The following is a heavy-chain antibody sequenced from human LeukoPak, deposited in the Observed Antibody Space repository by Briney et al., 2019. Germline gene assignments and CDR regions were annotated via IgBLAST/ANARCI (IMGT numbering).Heavy chain of an antibody. CDR2: INHSGST. CDR1: GGSFGGYY. V-gene: IGHV4-34*01. D-gene: IGHD3-10*01. CDR3: ASGSGSYLRY. J-gene: IGHJ4*02. Sequence: SETLSLTCGVYGGSFGGYYWNWIRQPPGKGLEWIGEINHSGSTKYNPSLKSRVTISLDTSKNQFSLKLRSVTGADTAVYYCASGSGSYLRYWGQGTLVTVSS.